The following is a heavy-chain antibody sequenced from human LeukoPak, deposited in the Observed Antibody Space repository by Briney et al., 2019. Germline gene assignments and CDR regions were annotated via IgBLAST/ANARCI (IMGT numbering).Heavy chain of an antibody. D-gene: IGHD1-1*01. CDR2: INHSGST. J-gene: IGHJ4*02. Sequence: PSETLSLTCAVYGGSFSGYYWSWIRQPPGKGLEWIGEINHSGSTNYNPSLKSRVTISVDTSKNQFSLKLSSVTAADTAVYYCARGLLYNWNDVPYFDYWGQGTLVTVSS. V-gene: IGHV4-34*01. CDR3: ARGLLYNWNDVPYFDY. CDR1: GGSFSGYY.